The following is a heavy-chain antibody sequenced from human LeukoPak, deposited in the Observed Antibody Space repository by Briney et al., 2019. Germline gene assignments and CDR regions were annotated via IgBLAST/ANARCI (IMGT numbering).Heavy chain of an antibody. CDR2: IIPIFGTA. Sequence: ASVKVSRKASGGTFSSYAISWVRQAPGQGLEWMGGIIPIFGTANYAQKFQGRVTITTDESTSTAYMELSSLRSEDTAVYYCARGPGARSGYLELAANYYYYMDVWGKGTTVTVSS. D-gene: IGHD3-3*01. J-gene: IGHJ6*03. CDR3: ARGPGARSGYLELAANYYYYMDV. CDR1: GGTFSSYA. V-gene: IGHV1-69*05.